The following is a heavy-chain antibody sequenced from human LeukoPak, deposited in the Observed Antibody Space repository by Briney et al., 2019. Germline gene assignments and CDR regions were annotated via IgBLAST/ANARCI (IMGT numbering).Heavy chain of an antibody. J-gene: IGHJ6*02. V-gene: IGHV3-7*01. CDR2: MNIDGSEK. Sequence: GGSLRLSCAASGFTFSSYWMGWVRQASGKRLEWVANMNIDGSEKYYADSVKGRFTISRDNAKNSLYLQMNSLRAEDTAVYYCARQFWSGYGMDVWGQGTTVTVS. CDR1: GFTFSSYW. CDR3: ARQFWSGYGMDV. D-gene: IGHD3-3*02.